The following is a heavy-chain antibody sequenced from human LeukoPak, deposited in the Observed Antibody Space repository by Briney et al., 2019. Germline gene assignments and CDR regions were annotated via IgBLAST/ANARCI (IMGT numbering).Heavy chain of an antibody. Sequence: PSETLSLTCTVSGGSISSYYWSWIRQPPGKGLEWIGYIYYSGSTNYNPSLKSRVTISVDTSKNQFSLNLTSVTAADTAVYYCTRELSGSQDSWGQGTLVTVSS. D-gene: IGHD3-22*01. CDR2: IYYSGST. CDR3: TRELSGSQDS. J-gene: IGHJ4*02. CDR1: GGSISSYY. V-gene: IGHV4-59*12.